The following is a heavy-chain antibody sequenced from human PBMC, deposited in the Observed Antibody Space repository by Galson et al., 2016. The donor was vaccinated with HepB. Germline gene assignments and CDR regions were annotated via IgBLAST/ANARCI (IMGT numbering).Heavy chain of an antibody. V-gene: IGHV3-53*01. Sequence: LRLSCAASGFSISTYTMNWIRQAPGKGLEFVSIIEIGGIKHYADSVEGRSAISGDSSKNTVYLQMNSLTVEDTALYYCAAGNGGIDSWGQGTLVTVSS. CDR1: GFSISTYT. D-gene: IGHD3-16*01. J-gene: IGHJ4*02. CDR3: AAGNGGIDS. CDR2: IEIGGIK.